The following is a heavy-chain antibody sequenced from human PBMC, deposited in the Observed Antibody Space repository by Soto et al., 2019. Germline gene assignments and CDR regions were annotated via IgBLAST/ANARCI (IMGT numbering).Heavy chain of an antibody. D-gene: IGHD3-10*01. CDR3: AREASMGAFDI. V-gene: IGHV4-30-2*01. CDR1: GGSISSGGYS. CDR2: IYHSGST. J-gene: IGHJ3*02. Sequence: QLQLQESGSGLVKPSQTLSLTCAVSGGSISSGGYSWSWIRQPPGKGLEWIGYIYHSGSTYYNPSLKSRVTISVYSSNNQFSLKLSSVTAADTAVYYCAREASMGAFDIWCQGTMVTVSS.